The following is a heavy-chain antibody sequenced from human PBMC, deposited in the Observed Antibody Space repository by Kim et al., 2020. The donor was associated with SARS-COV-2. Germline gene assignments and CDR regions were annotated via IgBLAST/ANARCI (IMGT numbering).Heavy chain of an antibody. V-gene: IGHV3-7*01. D-gene: IGHD3-10*01. CDR2: IKPDGSEK. CDR3: ARGEGQYYSV. J-gene: IGHJ4*02. Sequence: GGSLRLSCAASGFPFTTYYMTWVRQAPGKGLEWVANIKPDGSEKSYVDSVKGRFTISRDNAKSSVYLQMNSLRGEDTAVYYCARGEGQYYSVWGQGTLVTVSS. CDR1: GFPFTTYY.